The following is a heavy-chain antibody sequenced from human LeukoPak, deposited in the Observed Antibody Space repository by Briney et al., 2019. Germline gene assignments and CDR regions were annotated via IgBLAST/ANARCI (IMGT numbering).Heavy chain of an antibody. CDR2: IRSQANSYAT. CDR3: TASRGVWGALDAWDDAFDI. J-gene: IGHJ3*02. Sequence: GGFLRLSCAASGFTLSGSAMHWVRQASGKGLEWVGRIRSQANSYATAYAASVKGRFTISRDDSKNTAYLQMNSLKTEDTAVYYCTASRGVWGALDAWDDAFDIWGQGTMVTVSS. V-gene: IGHV3-73*01. D-gene: IGHD3-16*01. CDR1: GFTLSGSA.